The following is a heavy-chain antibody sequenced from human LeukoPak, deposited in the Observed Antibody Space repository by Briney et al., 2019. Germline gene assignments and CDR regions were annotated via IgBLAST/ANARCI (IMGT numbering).Heavy chain of an antibody. CDR2: IYYSGIT. V-gene: IGHV4-59*01. D-gene: IGHD3-10*01. J-gene: IGHJ4*02. Sequence: TSETLSLTCTVSGGSISSYYWSWIRQPPGKGLEWIGYIYYSGITNYNPSLKSRVTISVDTSKNQFSLKLSSVTAADTAVYYCARDPGPYGSGTFDYWGQGTLVTVSS. CDR1: GGSISSYY. CDR3: ARDPGPYGSGTFDY.